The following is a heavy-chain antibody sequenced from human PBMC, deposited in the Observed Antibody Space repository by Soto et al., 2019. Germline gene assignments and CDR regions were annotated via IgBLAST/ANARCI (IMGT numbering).Heavy chain of an antibody. J-gene: IGHJ6*03. CDR2: ISTYNGNT. CDR3: ARTTVTASYYYTDV. V-gene: IGHV1-18*01. CDR1: GYTFTNYG. D-gene: IGHD4-17*01. Sequence: ASVKVSCKASGYTFTNYGFTSVRQAPGQGLEWLGWISTYNGNTKYAQKVQGRLTMTTDTSTSTANMELTSLRSDDTALYYCARTTVTASYYYTDVWGKGSTVTVSS.